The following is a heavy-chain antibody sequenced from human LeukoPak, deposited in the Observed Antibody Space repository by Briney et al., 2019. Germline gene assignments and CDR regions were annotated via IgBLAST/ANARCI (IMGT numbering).Heavy chain of an antibody. CDR3: ARDQDYGFDY. V-gene: IGHV3-48*02. D-gene: IGHD4-17*01. J-gene: IGHJ4*02. CDR2: ISGSSSAI. Sequence: PGGSLRLSCAASGFSFTSYGISWVRQAPGEGLEWVSYISGSSSAIYYADSVKGRFTISRDSAKNSVYLQMNSLRDEDAAVYYCARDQDYGFDYWGQGTLVTVSS. CDR1: GFSFTSYG.